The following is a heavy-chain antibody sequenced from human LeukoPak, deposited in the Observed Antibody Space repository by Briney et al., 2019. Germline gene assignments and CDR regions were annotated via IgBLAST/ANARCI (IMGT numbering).Heavy chain of an antibody. CDR3: ESGSADGFLYYYYYMDV. Sequence: GGSLRLSCAASGFTFSSYWMHWVRQAPGKGLMWVSHVNTDGSSTTYADSVKGRFTISRDNVKNTLYLQMNNLRAEDTAVYYCESGSADGFLYYYYYMDVWGKGTTVTVS. J-gene: IGHJ6*03. CDR2: VNTDGSST. D-gene: IGHD6-13*01. V-gene: IGHV3-74*01. CDR1: GFTFSSYW.